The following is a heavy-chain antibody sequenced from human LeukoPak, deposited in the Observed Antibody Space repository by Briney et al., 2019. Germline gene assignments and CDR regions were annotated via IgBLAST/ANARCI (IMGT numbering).Heavy chain of an antibody. CDR3: ARAYYESSGYCKY. D-gene: IGHD3-22*01. J-gene: IGHJ4*02. V-gene: IGHV3-30*02. CDR1: GFTFSSYG. Sequence: PGGSLRLSCAASGFTFSSYGMHWVRQAPGKGLEWAAFIRYDGSNKYYADSVKGRFTISRDNSKNTLDLQMNSLRVEDTAVYYCARAYYESSGYCKYWGQGTQVIVSP. CDR2: IRYDGSNK.